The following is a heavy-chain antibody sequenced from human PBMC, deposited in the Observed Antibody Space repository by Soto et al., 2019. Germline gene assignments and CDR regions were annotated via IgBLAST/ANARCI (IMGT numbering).Heavy chain of an antibody. CDR2: ISYDGSNK. D-gene: IGHD4-17*01. CDR1: GFTFSSYA. J-gene: IGHJ4*02. V-gene: IGHV3-30-3*01. Sequence: QVQLVESGGGVVQPGRSLRLSCAASGFTFSSYAMHWVRQAPGKGLEWVAVISYDGSNKYYADPVKGRFTISRDNSKNTLYLQMNSLRAEDTAVYYCARGDDYGDRKADWGQGTLVTVSS. CDR3: ARGDDYGDRKAD.